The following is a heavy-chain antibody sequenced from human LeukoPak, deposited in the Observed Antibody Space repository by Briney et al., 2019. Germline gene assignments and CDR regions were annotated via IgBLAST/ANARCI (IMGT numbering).Heavy chain of an antibody. J-gene: IGHJ4*02. D-gene: IGHD1-26*01. CDR1: GFTFSTYW. V-gene: IGHV3-7*01. CDR2: IKPDGSDK. Sequence: PGGSLRLSCEASGFTFSTYWMSWVRQAPGKGPECVANIKPDGSDKYYVDSMKGRFTISRDNAKNSLYLQMNSLRVEDTAVYYCAKDRVRDTKMGANVYWGQGTLVTVSS. CDR3: AKDRVRDTKMGANVY.